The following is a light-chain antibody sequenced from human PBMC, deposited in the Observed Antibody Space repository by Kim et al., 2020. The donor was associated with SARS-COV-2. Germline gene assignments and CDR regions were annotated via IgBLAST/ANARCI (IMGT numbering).Light chain of an antibody. J-gene: IGKJ4*01. CDR2: DAS. V-gene: IGKV3-15*01. CDR3: QQYNDWPPLT. Sequence: PGGRAPPPCRASQNILIKLAWYQKKPGQAPRLVIYDASTRAIGIPARFSGSGSGTEFTLSISSLQSEDFAVYFCQQYNDWPPLTFGGGTKVDIK. CDR1: QNILIK.